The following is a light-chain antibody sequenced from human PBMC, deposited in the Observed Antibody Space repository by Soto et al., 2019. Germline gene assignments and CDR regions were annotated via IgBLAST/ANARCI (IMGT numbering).Light chain of an antibody. Sequence: ELGMTQSPATLSVSPGERATLSGRARQSVSSYLSWSQHKPGQAPRLLIYGASTRATGIPARFSGSGSGTEFTLTIRSLQSEDFEVYYCQQYNNWPPWTFGQGNKVEIK. CDR1: QSVSSY. CDR2: GAS. V-gene: IGKV3-15*01. CDR3: QQYNNWPPWT. J-gene: IGKJ1*01.